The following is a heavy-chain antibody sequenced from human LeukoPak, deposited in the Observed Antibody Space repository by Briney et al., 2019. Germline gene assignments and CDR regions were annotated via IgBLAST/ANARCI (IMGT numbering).Heavy chain of an antibody. D-gene: IGHD2-2*02. Sequence: SETLSLTCTVSGGSSMSYYWGWVRQPAGKGLEWIGRIYTTGTTNYDPSLKSRLTMSVDTSKNQFSLNLRSVITADTAVYYCARQGYTASYCFLDYWSQGTLVTVSS. CDR1: GGSSMSYY. CDR3: ARQGYTASYCFLDY. CDR2: IYTTGTT. J-gene: IGHJ4*02. V-gene: IGHV4-4*07.